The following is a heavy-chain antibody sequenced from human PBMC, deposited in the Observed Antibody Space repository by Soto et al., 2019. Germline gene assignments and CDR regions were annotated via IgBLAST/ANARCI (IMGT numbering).Heavy chain of an antibody. D-gene: IGHD3-3*01. CDR1: GFTFSSYG. Sequence: PGGSLRLSCAAPGFTFSSYGMHWVRQAPGKGLEWVAVISYDGSNKYYADSVKGRFTISRDNSKNTLYLQMNSLRAEDTAVYYCAKEGDYDYYFDYWGQGTLVTVSS. CDR2: ISYDGSNK. V-gene: IGHV3-30*18. CDR3: AKEGDYDYYFDY. J-gene: IGHJ4*02.